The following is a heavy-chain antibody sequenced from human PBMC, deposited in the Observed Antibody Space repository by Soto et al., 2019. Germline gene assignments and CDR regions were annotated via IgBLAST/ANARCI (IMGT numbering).Heavy chain of an antibody. CDR1: GFTFSSYR. CDR2: IDTYGSGT. CDR3: ARVLKSSGWDNDVFDI. Sequence: GGSLRLSCAASGFTFSSYRMHWVRQAPGKGLVWVSRIDTYGSGTRYADSVKGRFIISRDNAENTMYLQMNYLRVEDTAVYYCARVLKSSGWDNDVFDIWGQGTMVTVSS. V-gene: IGHV3-74*01. D-gene: IGHD6-19*01. J-gene: IGHJ3*02.